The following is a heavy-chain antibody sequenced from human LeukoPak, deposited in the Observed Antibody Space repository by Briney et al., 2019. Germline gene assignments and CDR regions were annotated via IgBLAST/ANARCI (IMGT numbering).Heavy chain of an antibody. CDR3: ARVDSAEKRDFDY. Sequence: GGSLRLSCAASGFTFSNYWMTWVRQAPGKGLEWVANIKEGGSEKYYVDSVKGRSTISRDNAKNSAFLQMNSLRAEDTAVYYCARVDSAEKRDFDYWGQGTLVTVSS. V-gene: IGHV3-7*01. CDR2: IKEGGSEK. CDR1: GFTFSNYW. D-gene: IGHD3-22*01. J-gene: IGHJ4*02.